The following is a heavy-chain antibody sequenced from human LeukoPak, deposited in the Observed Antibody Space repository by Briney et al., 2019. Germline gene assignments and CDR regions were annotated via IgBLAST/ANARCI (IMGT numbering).Heavy chain of an antibody. Sequence: PGGSLRLSCAASGFTFSSYWMHWVRQAPGKGLVWVSRINSDGSSTSYADSAKGRFTISRDNAKNTLYLQMNSLRAEDTAVYYCARDLRAAARRGYFDYWGQGTLVTVSS. CDR1: GFTFSSYW. CDR3: ARDLRAAARRGYFDY. D-gene: IGHD3-10*01. J-gene: IGHJ4*02. V-gene: IGHV3-74*01. CDR2: INSDGSST.